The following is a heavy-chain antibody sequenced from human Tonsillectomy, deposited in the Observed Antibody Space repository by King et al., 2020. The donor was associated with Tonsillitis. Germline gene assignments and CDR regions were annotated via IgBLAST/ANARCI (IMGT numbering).Heavy chain of an antibody. CDR1: GGSFSGYH. Sequence: VQLQQWGAGLLKPSETLSLTCAVYGGSFSGYHWSWIRQPPGKALEWIGEINHSGSTNYNPSLKSRVTISLDTSKNQFSLKLSSVTAADTAVYYWAGDTYYYDISGYYPHYGMDVWGHGTTVTVSS. CDR3: AGDTYYYDISGYYPHYGMDV. CDR2: INHSGST. D-gene: IGHD3-22*01. J-gene: IGHJ6*02. V-gene: IGHV4-34*01.